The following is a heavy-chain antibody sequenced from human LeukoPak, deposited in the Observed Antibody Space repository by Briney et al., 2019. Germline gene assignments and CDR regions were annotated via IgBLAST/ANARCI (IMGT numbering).Heavy chain of an antibody. V-gene: IGHV4-4*09. CDR3: ARPADGYNFHPFDY. J-gene: IGHJ4*02. Sequence: SGTLSLTCTVSGGSISSYYWSWIRQPPGKGLEWIGYIYTSGSTNYNPSLKSRATISVDTSKNQFSLKLSSVTAADTAVYYCARPADGYNFHPFDYWGQGTLVTVSS. CDR1: GGSISSYY. CDR2: IYTSGST. D-gene: IGHD5-24*01.